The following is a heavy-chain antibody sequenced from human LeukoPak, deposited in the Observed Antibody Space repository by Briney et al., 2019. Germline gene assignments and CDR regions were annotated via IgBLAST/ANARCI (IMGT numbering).Heavy chain of an antibody. V-gene: IGHV4-39*01. J-gene: IGHJ4*02. CDR3: ARQTWIELWHFDY. D-gene: IGHD5-18*01. CDR1: GGSIGSSSYY. Sequence: SSETLSLTCTVSGGSIGSSSYYWAWIRQPPGKGLEWIGSIYYSGSTYYNPSLKSRVTIFVETSKNKFSLKVSSVTAADTAAYYCARQTWIELWHFDYWGQGALVTVSS. CDR2: IYYSGST.